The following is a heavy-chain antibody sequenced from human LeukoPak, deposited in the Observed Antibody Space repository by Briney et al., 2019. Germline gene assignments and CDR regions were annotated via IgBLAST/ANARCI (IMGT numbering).Heavy chain of an antibody. CDR1: GFTFSSDF. J-gene: IGHJ3*01. CDR2: ISGDETYT. V-gene: IGHV3-74*01. Sequence: QSGGSLRLSCVASGFTFSSDFMHWIRQAPGEGLMWVSQISGDETYTNYAGSVKGRFTISRDNAKNTLYLQMNSLRAEDTAIYYCVREDNAFNVWGQGTLVTVSS. CDR3: VREDNAFNV.